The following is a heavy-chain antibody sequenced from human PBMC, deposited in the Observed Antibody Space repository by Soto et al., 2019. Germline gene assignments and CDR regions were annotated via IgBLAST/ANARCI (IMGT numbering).Heavy chain of an antibody. Sequence: GGSLRLSCAASGFTVSSNYMSWVRQAPGKGLEWVSVIYSGGSTYYADTVKGRFTISGDNSKNTLYLQMNSRRAEDTAVYYCARSRGTITIFGVVPDAFDIWGQGTMVTVSS. D-gene: IGHD3-3*01. V-gene: IGHV3-53*01. CDR3: ARSRGTITIFGVVPDAFDI. CDR1: GFTVSSNY. CDR2: IYSGGST. J-gene: IGHJ3*02.